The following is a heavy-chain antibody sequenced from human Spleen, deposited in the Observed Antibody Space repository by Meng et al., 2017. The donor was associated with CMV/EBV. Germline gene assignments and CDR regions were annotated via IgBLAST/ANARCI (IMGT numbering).Heavy chain of an antibody. D-gene: IGHD5-18*01. CDR1: GGSINSYY. V-gene: IGHV4-59*01. CDR2: IYYSGST. CDR3: ARERAGYSYGRLFYYGMDV. Sequence: SETLSLTCTVSGGSINSYYWSWIRQPPGKGLEWIGYIYYSGSTNYNPSLKSRVTISVDTSKNQFSLKLSSVTAADTAVYYCARERAGYSYGRLFYYGMDVWGQGTTVTVSS. J-gene: IGHJ6*02.